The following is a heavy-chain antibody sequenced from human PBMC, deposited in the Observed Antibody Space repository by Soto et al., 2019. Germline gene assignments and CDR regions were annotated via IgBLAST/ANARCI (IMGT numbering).Heavy chain of an antibody. D-gene: IGHD3-22*01. J-gene: IGHJ4*02. CDR1: GFTFSSYA. CDR3: ASGSDYYDSSGFDY. CDR2: ISYDGSNK. Sequence: GESLKISCAASGFTFSSYAMHWVRQAPGKGLEWVAVISYDGSNKYYADSVKGRFTISRDNSKNTLYLQMNSLRAEDTAVYYCASGSDYYDSSGFDYWGQGTLVTVSS. V-gene: IGHV3-30-3*01.